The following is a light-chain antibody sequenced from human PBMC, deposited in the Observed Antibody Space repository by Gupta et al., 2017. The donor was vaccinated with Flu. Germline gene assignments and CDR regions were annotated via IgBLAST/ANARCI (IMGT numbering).Light chain of an antibody. CDR2: KAS. Sequence: DIQVTQSPSTLSASVGDRVTITCRASQSISSWLAWYQQKPGQAPKLLIYKASSLDSGVPDRFSGSGSGTEFTLTISRLEPDDFATYYCQQYSSYPFTFGRGTKVEIK. CDR3: QQYSSYPFT. CDR1: QSISSW. V-gene: IGKV1-5*03. J-gene: IGKJ4*01.